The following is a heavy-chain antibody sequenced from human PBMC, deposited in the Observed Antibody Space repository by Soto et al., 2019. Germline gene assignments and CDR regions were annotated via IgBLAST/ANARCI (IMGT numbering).Heavy chain of an antibody. J-gene: IGHJ4*02. D-gene: IGHD3-10*01. V-gene: IGHV3-30*18. CDR3: AKDRARAYYYASGSYYTPFDY. CDR1: GFTFSSYG. Sequence: GGSLRLSCAASGFTFSSYGMHWVRQAPGKGLEWVAVISYDGSNKYYADSVKGRFTISRDNSKNTLYLQMNSLRAEDTAVYYCAKDRARAYYYASGSYYTPFDYWGQGTLVTVSS. CDR2: ISYDGSNK.